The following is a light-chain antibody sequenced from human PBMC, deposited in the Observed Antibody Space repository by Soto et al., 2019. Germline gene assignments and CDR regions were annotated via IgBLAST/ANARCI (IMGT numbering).Light chain of an antibody. CDR3: QSYDDSLSFHYV. CDR2: GNT. Sequence: QSALTQPPSVSGAPGQRVTISCTGSSSNIGSTYDVQWYQQLPGTAPKLLIHGNTDRPSGVPDRFSGSKSGTSASLAITGLQADDDADYYCQSYDDSLSFHYVFGTGTMVTVL. CDR1: SSNIGSTYD. J-gene: IGLJ1*01. V-gene: IGLV1-40*01.